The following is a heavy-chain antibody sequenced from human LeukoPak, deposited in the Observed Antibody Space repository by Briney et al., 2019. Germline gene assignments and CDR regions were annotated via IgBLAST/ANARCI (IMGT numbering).Heavy chain of an antibody. CDR1: GFTLSSYG. V-gene: IGHV3-33*01. J-gene: IGHJ4*02. Sequence: PGGSLRLSCAASGFTLSSYGMHWVRQAPGKGLEWVAVIWYDGSNKYYADSVKGRFTISRDNSKNTLYLQMNSLRAEDTAVYYCAGGEYDFWSGYYLGGLYWGQGTLVTVSS. D-gene: IGHD3-3*01. CDR2: IWYDGSNK. CDR3: AGGEYDFWSGYYLGGLY.